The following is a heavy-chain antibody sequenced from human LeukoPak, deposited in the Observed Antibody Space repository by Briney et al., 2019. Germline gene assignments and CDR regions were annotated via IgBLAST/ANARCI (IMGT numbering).Heavy chain of an antibody. Sequence: GGSLGSSCQGAGYIFTNYWIGGVRQVPRGGLEWMAIIYPGDSDTRSRPSFPGQVTISADKSISSAYLQSSSLKASDTAMYYCASSGGAFAIWGQGTMVTVSS. V-gene: IGHV5-51*01. D-gene: IGHD3-10*01. CDR2: IYPGDSDT. CDR1: GYIFTNYW. CDR3: ASSGGAFAI. J-gene: IGHJ3*02.